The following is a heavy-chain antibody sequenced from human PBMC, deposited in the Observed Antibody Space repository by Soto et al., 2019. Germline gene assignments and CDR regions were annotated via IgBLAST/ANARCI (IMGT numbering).Heavy chain of an antibody. CDR1: GFTFSSYG. CDR2: IGTSGTNT. V-gene: IGHV3-23*01. J-gene: IGHJ4*02. D-gene: IGHD6-13*01. CDR3: AQLLAAAGTGG. Sequence: PGGSLRLSCEVSGFTFSSYGVSRVRQAPGKGLEWVSSIGTSGTNTYYTDSVKGRFTISRDNSRNTLYLQMNSLRAGDTAVYYCAQLLAAAGTGGWGQGTLVTVSS.